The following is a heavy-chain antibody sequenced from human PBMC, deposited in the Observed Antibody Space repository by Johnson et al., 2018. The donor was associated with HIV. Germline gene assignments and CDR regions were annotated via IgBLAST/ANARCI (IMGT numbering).Heavy chain of an antibody. Sequence: GGSLRLSCAASGFTFDDYGMSWVRQAPGKGLEWVSGINWNGGSTGYADSVKGRFTISRDNAKNSLYLQMNSLRAEDTALYYCARVGGINDYGDPGDAFDIWGQGTMVTVSS. V-gene: IGHV3-20*04. D-gene: IGHD4-17*01. CDR3: ARVGGINDYGDPGDAFDI. CDR1: GFTFDDYG. J-gene: IGHJ3*02. CDR2: INWNGGST.